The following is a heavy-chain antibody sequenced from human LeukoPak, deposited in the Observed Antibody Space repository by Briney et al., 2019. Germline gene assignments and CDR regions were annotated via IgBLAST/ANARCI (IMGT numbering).Heavy chain of an antibody. CDR1: GFTFNTFN. Sequence: GGSLRLSCAASGFTFNTFNMNWVRQAPGKGLEWASSITSGGDYIYYADSVKGRFTTSRDNAKNSLSLQLNSLRVEGTAVYYCARGHYDVLAASYKWTPDYWGQGTLVTVSS. D-gene: IGHD3-9*01. CDR2: ITSGGDYI. CDR3: ARGHYDVLAASYKWTPDY. V-gene: IGHV3-21*01. J-gene: IGHJ4*02.